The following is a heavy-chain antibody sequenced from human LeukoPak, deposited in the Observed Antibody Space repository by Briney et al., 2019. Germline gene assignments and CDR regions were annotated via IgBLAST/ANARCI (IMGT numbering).Heavy chain of an antibody. D-gene: IGHD6-19*01. Sequence: SETLSLTCAVYGGSFSGCYWSWIRQPPGEGLEWIGEINHSGSTNYNPSLKSRVTISVDTSKNQFSLKLSSVTAADTAVYYCARDGLVAVAGTWGQGTLVTVSS. CDR1: GGSFSGCY. J-gene: IGHJ4*02. CDR3: ARDGLVAVAGT. CDR2: INHSGST. V-gene: IGHV4-34*01.